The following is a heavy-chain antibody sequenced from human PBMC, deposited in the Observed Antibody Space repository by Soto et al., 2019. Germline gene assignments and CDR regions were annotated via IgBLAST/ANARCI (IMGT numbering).Heavy chain of an antibody. CDR3: VTEGYGYSRVPQDY. CDR1: GYTFTGYY. Sequence: ASVKVSCKASGYTFTGYYLPCVRQAPGHGLEWMGSVNPDSGVTQYAQRFHGRVTMTRDTSISTAYLEMSRLKSDDPALYYCVTEGYGYSRVPQDYWGQGTLVTVSS. D-gene: IGHD5-12*01. J-gene: IGHJ4*02. V-gene: IGHV1-2*02. CDR2: VNPDSGVT.